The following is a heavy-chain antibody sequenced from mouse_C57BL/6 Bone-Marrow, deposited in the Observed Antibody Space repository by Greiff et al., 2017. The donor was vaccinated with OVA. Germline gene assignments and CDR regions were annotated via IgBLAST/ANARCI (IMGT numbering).Heavy chain of an antibody. D-gene: IGHD1-1*01. CDR1: GYTFTDYN. CDR3: ARPIGSSYPYWYFDV. V-gene: IGHV1-22*01. J-gene: IGHJ1*03. Sequence: EVQLQQSGPELVKPGASVKMSCKASGYTFTDYNMHWVKQSHGKSLEWIGYINPNNGGTSYNQKFKGKATLTVNKSSSTAYMELRSLTSEDSAVYYCARPIGSSYPYWYFDVWGTGTTVTVSS. CDR2: INPNNGGT.